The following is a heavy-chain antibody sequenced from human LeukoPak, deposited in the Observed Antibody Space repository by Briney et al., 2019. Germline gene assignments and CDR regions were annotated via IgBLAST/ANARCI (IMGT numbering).Heavy chain of an antibody. V-gene: IGHV1-2*02. J-gene: IGHJ4*02. D-gene: IGHD3-10*01. CDR3: ARDTHRYGSGSYPY. Sequence: GASVKVSCKASGYTFTGYYMHWVRQAPGQGLEWMGWINPNSGATNYAQKFQGRVTMTRDTSISTASMELSSLKPDDTAVYYCARDTHRYGSGSYPYWGQGTLVTVSS. CDR1: GYTFTGYY. CDR2: INPNSGAT.